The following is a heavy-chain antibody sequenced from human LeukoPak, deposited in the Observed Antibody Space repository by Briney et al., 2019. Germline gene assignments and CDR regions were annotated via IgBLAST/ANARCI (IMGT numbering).Heavy chain of an antibody. CDR1: GFTFSSYA. J-gene: IGHJ4*02. CDR3: ANQGSSGWYRGYYFDY. Sequence: GGSLRLSCAASGFTFSSYAMHWVRQAPGKGLEWVAVISYDGSNKYYADSVKGRFTISRDNSKNTLYLQMNSLRAEDTAVYYCANQGSSGWYRGYYFDYWGQGTLVTVSS. V-gene: IGHV3-30*04. CDR2: ISYDGSNK. D-gene: IGHD6-19*01.